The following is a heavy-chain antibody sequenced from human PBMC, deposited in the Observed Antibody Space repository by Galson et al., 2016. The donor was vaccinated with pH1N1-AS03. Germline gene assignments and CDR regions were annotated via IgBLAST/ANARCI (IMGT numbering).Heavy chain of an antibody. V-gene: IGHV1-18*01. CDR2: MRVYSGHT. CDR3: ASDLRSDFGTNFVAGVQFCRY. D-gene: IGHD4/OR15-4a*01. Sequence: SVKVSCKASGYTFTNFGVIWGRHAPRQGLECVGWMRVYSGHTNYAHRPKGIFPMPTDPSTNTVYMELTHLTSDDTAIYYCASDLRSDFGTNFVAGVQFCRYWGQGTLVTVSS. CDR1: GYTFTNFG. J-gene: IGHJ4*02.